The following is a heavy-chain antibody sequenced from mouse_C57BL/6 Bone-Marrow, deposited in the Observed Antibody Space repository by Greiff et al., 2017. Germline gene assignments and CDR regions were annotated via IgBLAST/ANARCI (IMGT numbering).Heavy chain of an antibody. CDR1: GYTFTDYY. CDR3: ARQTYSIPFDY. J-gene: IGHJ2*01. Sequence: VQLQQSGAELVRPGASVKLSCKASGYTFTDYYINWVKQRPGQGLEWIARIYPGSGNTYYNEKFKGKATLTAEKSSSTAYMQLSSLTSEDSAVYFWARQTYSIPFDYWGQGTTLTVSS. V-gene: IGHV1-76*01. D-gene: IGHD2-5*01. CDR2: IYPGSGNT.